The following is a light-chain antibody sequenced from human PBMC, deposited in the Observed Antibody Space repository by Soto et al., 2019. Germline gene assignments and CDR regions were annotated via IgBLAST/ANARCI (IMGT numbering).Light chain of an antibody. V-gene: IGKV3-11*01. CDR3: QQRSNWPPIT. CDR1: QSVSSY. CDR2: DAS. Sequence: EIVLSQSPGTLSLSPGERATLSCRASQSVSSYLAWYQQKPGQAPRLLIYDASNRATGIPARFSGSGSGTDFTLTISSLEPEDFAVYYCQQRSNWPPITFGQRTRL. J-gene: IGKJ5*01.